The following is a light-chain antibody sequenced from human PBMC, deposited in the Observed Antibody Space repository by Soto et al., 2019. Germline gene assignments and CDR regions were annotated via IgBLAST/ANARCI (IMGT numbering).Light chain of an antibody. CDR1: QSVSNY. CDR2: DAS. Sequence: EIVLTQSPVTLSLSPGERVTLSCRASQSVSNYLAWYQQKPGQAPRLLIYDASNRATGIPARSSGSGSGTDFTLTISRLEPEDFAVYYCQQRSSWLTFGGGTKVEIK. CDR3: QQRSSWLT. V-gene: IGKV3-11*01. J-gene: IGKJ4*01.